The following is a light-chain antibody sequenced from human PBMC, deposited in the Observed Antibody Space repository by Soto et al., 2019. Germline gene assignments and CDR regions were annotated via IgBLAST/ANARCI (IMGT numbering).Light chain of an antibody. J-gene: IGLJ2*01. CDR1: SSDVGAFNF. Sequence: QSVLTQPASVSGSPGQSITISCTGTSSDVGAFNFVSWYQQHPGKAPKLMIYDVRHRPSGVSDRFSGSKSGNTASLTIYGLQAEDEADYYSTSHTTTSPPVLFGGGTKLTVL. CDR3: TSHTTTSPPVL. CDR2: DVR. V-gene: IGLV2-14*03.